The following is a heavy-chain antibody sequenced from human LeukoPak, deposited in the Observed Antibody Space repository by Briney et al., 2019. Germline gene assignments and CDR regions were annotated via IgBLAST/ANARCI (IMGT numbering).Heavy chain of an antibody. Sequence: SGPALVKPTQTLTLTCTFSGFSPSTSGMSVSWIRQPPGKALEWLARIDWDDDTFYRTSLKTRLTISKDTSKNQVVLTMTNMDPVDTATYYCARVVVVGPLYFDYWGQGTLVTVSS. CDR2: IDWDDDT. J-gene: IGHJ4*02. V-gene: IGHV2-70*17. CDR3: ARVVVVGPLYFDY. D-gene: IGHD2-15*01. CDR1: GFSPSTSGMS.